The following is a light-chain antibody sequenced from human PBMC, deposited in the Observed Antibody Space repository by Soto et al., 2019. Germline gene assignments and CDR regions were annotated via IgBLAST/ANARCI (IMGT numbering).Light chain of an antibody. Sequence: EIVLTQSPGTLSLSPGARATLSCRASQSVSNNYLAWYQQQPGQAPRLLIYDASNRATGIPARFSGSGSGTDFTLTISSLEPEDFAVYYCQQRSTPLTFGGGTKVDIK. CDR1: QSVSNNY. V-gene: IGKV3-11*01. CDR2: DAS. J-gene: IGKJ4*01. CDR3: QQRSTPLT.